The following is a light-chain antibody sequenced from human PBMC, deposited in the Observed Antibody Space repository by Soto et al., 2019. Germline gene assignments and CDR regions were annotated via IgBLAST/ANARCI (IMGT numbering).Light chain of an antibody. J-gene: IGLJ2*01. CDR2: GNS. V-gene: IGLV1-40*01. CDR1: SSNIGAGYD. CDR3: QSYDSSLSGSV. Sequence: QLVLTQPPSVSGAPGQRVTISCTGSSSNIGAGYDVHWYQQPPGTAPKLLIYGNSNRPSGVPDRFSGSKSGTSASLAITGLQAEDEADYYCQSYDSSLSGSVFGGGTKVTVL.